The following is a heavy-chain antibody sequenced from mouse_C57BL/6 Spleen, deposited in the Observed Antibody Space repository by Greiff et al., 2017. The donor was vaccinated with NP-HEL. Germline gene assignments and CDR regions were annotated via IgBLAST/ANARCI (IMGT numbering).Heavy chain of an antibody. CDR3: ARDYDGYPYYFDY. V-gene: IGHV1-22*01. Sequence: EVKLQQSGPELVKPGASVKMSCKASGYTFTDYNMHWVKQSHGKSLEWIGYINPNNGGTSYNQKFKGKATLTVNKSSSTAYMELRSLTSEDSAVYYCARDYDGYPYYFDYWGQGTTLTVSS. J-gene: IGHJ2*01. D-gene: IGHD2-3*01. CDR2: INPNNGGT. CDR1: GYTFTDYN.